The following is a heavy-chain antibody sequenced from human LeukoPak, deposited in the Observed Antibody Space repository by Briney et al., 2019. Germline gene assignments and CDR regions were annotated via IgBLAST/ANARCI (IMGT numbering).Heavy chain of an antibody. CDR1: GFTFSSYS. CDR3: ARGGRYSLGSWGNFLDY. D-gene: IGHD3-10*01. V-gene: IGHV3-21*01. CDR2: ISGSNSYV. Sequence: GGSLRLSCAASGFTFSSYSINWVRQAPGKGLKWVSFISGSNSYVFYSDSVKGRFTISRDNAKNSLYLQMNSLRAEDTAVYYCARGGRYSLGSWGNFLDYWGQGTLVTVSS. J-gene: IGHJ4*02.